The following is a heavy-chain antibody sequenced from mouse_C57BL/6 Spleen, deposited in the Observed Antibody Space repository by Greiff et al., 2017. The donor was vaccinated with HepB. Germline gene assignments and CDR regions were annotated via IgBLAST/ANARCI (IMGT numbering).Heavy chain of an antibody. V-gene: IGHV1-53*01. Sequence: VQLQQPGTELVKPGASVKLSCKASGYTFTSYWMHWVKQRPGQGLEWIGNINPSNGGTNYNEKFKSKATLTVDKSSSTAYMQLSSLTSEDSAVYYCARSILRYYGSSYYFDYWGQGTTLTVSS. J-gene: IGHJ2*01. CDR2: INPSNGGT. CDR3: ARSILRYYGSSYYFDY. CDR1: GYTFTSYW. D-gene: IGHD1-1*01.